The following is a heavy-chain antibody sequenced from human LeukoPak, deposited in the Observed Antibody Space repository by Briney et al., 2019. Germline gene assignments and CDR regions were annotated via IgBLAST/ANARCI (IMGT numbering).Heavy chain of an antibody. Sequence: GGSLRLSCAASGFTFSNYAMTWVRQAPGKGLEWVSGISWNSGSIGYADSVKGRFTISRDNAKNTLYLQMNSLRVEDTAVYYCARVSSGEQWLAFDYWGQGTLVTVFS. V-gene: IGHV3-9*01. J-gene: IGHJ4*02. D-gene: IGHD6-19*01. CDR3: ARVSSGEQWLAFDY. CDR1: GFTFSNYA. CDR2: ISWNSGSI.